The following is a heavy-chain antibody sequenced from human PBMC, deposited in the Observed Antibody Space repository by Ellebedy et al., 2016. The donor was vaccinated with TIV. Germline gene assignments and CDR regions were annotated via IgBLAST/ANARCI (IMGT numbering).Heavy chain of an antibody. D-gene: IGHD3-9*01. J-gene: IGHJ4*02. CDR3: ARADWTYDILTGYSPNRFDY. CDR2: VYYTGTT. Sequence: SETLSLTCTVSGGSMNSYYWSWIRQPPGKGLEWIGYVYYTGTTNYNPSLRSRVSISVDTSENQFSLNLNSVTAADTAVYFCARADWTYDILTGYSPNRFDYWGQGTLVSVSS. V-gene: IGHV4-59*01. CDR1: GGSMNSYY.